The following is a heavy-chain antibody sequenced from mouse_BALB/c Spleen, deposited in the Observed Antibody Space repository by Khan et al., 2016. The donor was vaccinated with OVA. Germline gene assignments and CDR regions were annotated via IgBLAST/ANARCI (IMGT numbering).Heavy chain of an antibody. Sequence: EVELVESGGDVVKPGGSLKLSCAASGFTFSTYGMSWVRQTPDKRLEWVATVSTGGHYTYYPDTVKGRFTISRDNAKNTLYLQMSSLKSEDTAIFYCARLAYYYDSKGFAYWGQGTLVTVSA. CDR1: GFTFSTYG. CDR2: VSTGGHYT. CDR3: ARLAYYYDSKGFAY. J-gene: IGHJ3*01. D-gene: IGHD1-1*01. V-gene: IGHV5-6*01.